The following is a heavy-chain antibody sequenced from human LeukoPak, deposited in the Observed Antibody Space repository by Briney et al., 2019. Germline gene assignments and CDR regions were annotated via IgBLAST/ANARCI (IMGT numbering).Heavy chain of an antibody. CDR3: ARAADDSSAYYSH. V-gene: IGHV1-18*01. D-gene: IGHD3-22*01. CDR2: ISAFNGNT. J-gene: IGHJ4*02. CDR1: GYTFTSYG. Sequence: ASVKVSCKGSGYTFTSYGISWVRQAPGQGLEWMGWISAFNGNTDYAQNLQGRVTMTTDTSTSTAYMELRSLRSDDTAVYYCARAADDSSAYYSHWGQGTLVTVSS.